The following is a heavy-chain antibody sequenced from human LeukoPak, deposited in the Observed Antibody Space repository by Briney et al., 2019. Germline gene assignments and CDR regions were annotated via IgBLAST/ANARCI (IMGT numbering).Heavy chain of an antibody. D-gene: IGHD2-21*01. CDR3: ARHLAARLGGARFSDY. J-gene: IGHJ4*02. V-gene: IGHV4-59*08. Sequence: SGTLSLTSTVPGGSISGYYWSWIRQPPGKGHEWMVSINNSGSTNDNPSLKSRVTISVDTSRNQLSLKLSSVTAADTAVYYCARHLAARLGGARFSDYWGQGTLVTVSS. CDR2: INNSGST. CDR1: GGSISGYY.